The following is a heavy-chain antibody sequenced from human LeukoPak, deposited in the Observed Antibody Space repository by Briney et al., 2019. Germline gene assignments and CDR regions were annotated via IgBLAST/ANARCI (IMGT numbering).Heavy chain of an antibody. D-gene: IGHD6-13*01. CDR1: GFTFLDYA. CDR3: TRERGAAADY. CDR2: MSYDGNNN. J-gene: IGHJ4*02. V-gene: IGHV3-30-3*01. Sequence: GGSLRLSCVTSGFTFLDYAVHWVRQAPGKGLEWVAVMSYDGNNNYYVDSVKGRFTLSRDSSKNTLYLQMNSLRPEDTAVYYCTRERGAAADYWGQGTLVTVSS.